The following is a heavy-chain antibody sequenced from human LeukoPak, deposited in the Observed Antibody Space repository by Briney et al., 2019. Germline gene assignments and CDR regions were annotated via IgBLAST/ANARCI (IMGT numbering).Heavy chain of an antibody. CDR3: ARDFRAALTP. Sequence: VGSLRLSCAASGFTFSSYAMHWVRQAPGKGLEWVAVISYDGSNKYYADSVKGRFTISRDNSKNTLYLQMNSLRAEDTAVYYCARDFRAALTPWGQGTLVTVSS. V-gene: IGHV3-30-3*01. CDR2: ISYDGSNK. D-gene: IGHD6-6*01. J-gene: IGHJ5*02. CDR1: GFTFSSYA.